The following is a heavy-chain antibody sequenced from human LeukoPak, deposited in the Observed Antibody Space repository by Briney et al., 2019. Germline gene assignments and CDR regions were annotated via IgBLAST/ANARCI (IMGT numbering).Heavy chain of an antibody. V-gene: IGHV5-51*01. CDR2: IYPGDSDT. CDR1: GYSFTSYW. J-gene: IGHJ4*02. D-gene: IGHD6-6*01. CDR3: ARHGSIAARPPYY. Sequence: GESLKISCKGSGYSFTSYWIGWVRQMPGKGLEWMGIIYPGDSDTRYSPSFQGQVAISADKSISTACLQWSSLKASDTAMYYCARHGSIAARPPYYWGQGTLVTVSS.